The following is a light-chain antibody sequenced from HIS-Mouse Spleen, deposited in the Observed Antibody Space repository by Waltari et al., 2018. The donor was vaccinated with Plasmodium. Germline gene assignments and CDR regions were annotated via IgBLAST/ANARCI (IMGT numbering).Light chain of an antibody. J-gene: IGLJ1*01. CDR2: EGS. CDR3: CSYAGSSTYV. CDR1: SSDVWSYNL. Sequence: QSALTQPASVSGSPGQSITISCTGTSSDVWSYNLVSWYQQHPGKAPNLMIYEGSKRPSGVSNRFSGSKSGNTVSLTISGLQAEDEADYYCCSYAGSSTYVFGTGTKVTGL. V-gene: IGLV2-23*01.